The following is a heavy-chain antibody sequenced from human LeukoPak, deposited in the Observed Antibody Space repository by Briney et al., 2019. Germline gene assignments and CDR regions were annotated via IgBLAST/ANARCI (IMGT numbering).Heavy chain of an antibody. CDR3: AKRGVVIRVILVGFYKEAYYFDS. CDR2: ISGSAGGT. Sequence: GGSLRLSCAVSGITLSNYGMSWVRQAPGKGLEWVAGISGSAGGTYYADSVKGRFTISRDNTKNTLYLQLNNLRAEDTAVYFCAKRGVVIRVILVGFYKEAYYFDSWGQGALVTVSS. CDR1: GITLSNYG. J-gene: IGHJ4*02. V-gene: IGHV3-23*01. D-gene: IGHD3-22*01.